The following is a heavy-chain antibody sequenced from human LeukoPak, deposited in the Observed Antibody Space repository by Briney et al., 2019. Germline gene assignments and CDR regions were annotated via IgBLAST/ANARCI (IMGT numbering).Heavy chain of an antibody. V-gene: IGHV4-59*01. Sequence: SETLSLTCSGSGGSISSSYWNWIRQPPGKGLEWIGSISYSGSTNYNPSLESRVTISVDTSRNQFSLKLSSVTAADTAVYCCARVQYSTGWSTIDYWGQGTLVTVSS. CDR1: GGSISSSY. J-gene: IGHJ4*02. CDR3: ARVQYSTGWSTIDY. CDR2: ISYSGST. D-gene: IGHD6-19*01.